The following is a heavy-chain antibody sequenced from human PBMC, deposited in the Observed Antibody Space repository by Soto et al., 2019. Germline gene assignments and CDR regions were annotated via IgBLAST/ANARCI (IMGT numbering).Heavy chain of an antibody. CDR1: GGSISSSSYY. CDR2: IYYSGST. Sequence: SETLSLTCTVSGGSISSSSYYWGWIRQPPGKGLEWIGSIYYSGSTYYNPSLKSRVTISVDTSKNQFSLRLSSVTAADTAVYYCAIHEVPHCGMDVSCPGPSVTVS. J-gene: IGHJ6*02. CDR3: AIHEVPHCGMDV. V-gene: IGHV4-39*01. D-gene: IGHD1-1*01.